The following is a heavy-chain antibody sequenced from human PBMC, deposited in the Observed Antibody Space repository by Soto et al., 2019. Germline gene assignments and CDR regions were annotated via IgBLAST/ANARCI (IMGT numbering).Heavy chain of an antibody. CDR1: GFTFSNYN. V-gene: IGHV3-48*02. Sequence: PGGSLRLSCAASGFTFSNYNMNWVRQAPGKGLEWVSYISGSSSTIYYADSVKGRFTISRDNGKNSLYLQMNSLRDEDTAVYYCARAGGVSGWWVYWGQGALVTVSS. D-gene: IGHD6-19*01. CDR2: ISGSSSTI. CDR3: ARAGGVSGWWVY. J-gene: IGHJ4*02.